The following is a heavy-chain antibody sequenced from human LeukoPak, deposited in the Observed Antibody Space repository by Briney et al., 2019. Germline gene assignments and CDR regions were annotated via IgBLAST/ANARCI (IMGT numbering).Heavy chain of an antibody. V-gene: IGHV1-18*01. CDR1: GYTFTGYG. J-gene: IGHJ6*02. CDR2: ISAYNGNT. Sequence: ASVKVSCKASGYTFTGYGISWVRQAPGQGLEWMGWISAYNGNTNYAQKFQGRVTITADESTSTAYMELSSLRSEDTAVYYCARVLDYDFWSGYHAIYYYYGMDVWGQGTTVTVSS. CDR3: ARVLDYDFWSGYHAIYYYYGMDV. D-gene: IGHD3-3*01.